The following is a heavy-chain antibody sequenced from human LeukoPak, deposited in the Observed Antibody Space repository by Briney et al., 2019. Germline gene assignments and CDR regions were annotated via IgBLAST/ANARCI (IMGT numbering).Heavy chain of an antibody. J-gene: IGHJ3*02. CDR1: GYSISSSYY. Sequence: PSETLSLTCTVSGYSISSSYYWSWIRQSPGKGLEWIGYIYYSGSTNYNPSLKSRVTISVDTSKNQFSLKLSSVTAADTAVYYCARDRRSGLGAFDIWGQGTMVTVSS. CDR3: ARDRRSGLGAFDI. V-gene: IGHV4-61*01. D-gene: IGHD7-27*01. CDR2: IYYSGST.